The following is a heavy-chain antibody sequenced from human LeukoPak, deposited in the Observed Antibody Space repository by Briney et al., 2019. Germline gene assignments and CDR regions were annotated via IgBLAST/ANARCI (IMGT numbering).Heavy chain of an antibody. V-gene: IGHV3-30*04. Sequence: PGGSLRLSCVASGFSFSTYAIHWVRQAPGKGLEWVAVISKDGSNKYYADSVKGRFSISRDNSKNTLYLQMNSLRAEDTAVYYCARDGGWYFDYWGQGTLVTVSS. J-gene: IGHJ4*02. CDR3: ARDGGWYFDY. CDR2: ISKDGSNK. CDR1: GFSFSTYA. D-gene: IGHD6-19*01.